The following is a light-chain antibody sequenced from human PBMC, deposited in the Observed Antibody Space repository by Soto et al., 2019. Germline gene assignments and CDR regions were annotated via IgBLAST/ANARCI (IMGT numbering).Light chain of an antibody. CDR2: GAS. CDR1: QSVSSN. J-gene: IGKJ1*01. CDR3: QQYNNWPQT. V-gene: IGKV3-15*01. Sequence: PRERATLSCRASQSVSSNLAWYQQKPGQAPRLLIYGASTRATGIPARFSGSGSGTEFTLTISSLPSEDFAVCYCQQYNNWPQTFGQGTKVDIK.